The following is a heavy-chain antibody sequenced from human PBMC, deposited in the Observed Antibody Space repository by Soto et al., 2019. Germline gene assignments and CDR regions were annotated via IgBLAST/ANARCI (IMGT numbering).Heavy chain of an antibody. CDR3: AKGPSDTVTPNHPFDY. V-gene: IGHV3-9*01. CDR2: ISWNSGSI. Sequence: EVQLVESGGGLVQPGRSLRLSCAASGFTFDDYAMHWVRQAPGKGLEWVSGISWNSGSIGYADSVKGRFTISRDNAKNSLYLQMNSLRAEDTALYYCAKGPSDTVTPNHPFDYWGQGTLVTVSS. D-gene: IGHD4-17*01. J-gene: IGHJ4*02. CDR1: GFTFDDYA.